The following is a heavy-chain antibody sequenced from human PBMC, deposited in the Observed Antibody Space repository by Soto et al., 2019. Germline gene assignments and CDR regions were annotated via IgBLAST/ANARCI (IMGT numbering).Heavy chain of an antibody. J-gene: IGHJ6*02. V-gene: IGHV4-31*03. CDR3: ARWELTGAEVDYYGMDV. Sequence: PSETLSLTCTVSGGSISSGGYYWSWIRQHPGKGLEWIGYIYYSGSTYYNPSLKSRVTISVDTSKNQFSLKLSSVTAADTAVYYCARWELTGAEVDYYGMDVWGQGTTVTVSS. CDR2: IYYSGST. CDR1: GGSISSGGYY. D-gene: IGHD7-27*01.